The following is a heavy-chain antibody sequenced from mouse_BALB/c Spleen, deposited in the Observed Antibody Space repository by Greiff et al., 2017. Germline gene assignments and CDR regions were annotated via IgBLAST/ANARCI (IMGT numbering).Heavy chain of an antibody. V-gene: IGHV3-2*02. J-gene: IGHJ3*01. CDR3: ARGELSLITAAY. D-gene: IGHD2-4*01. CDR2: ISYSGST. Sequence: DVQLQESGPGLVKPSQSLSLTCTVTGYSITSDYAWNWIRQFPGNKLEWMGYISYSGSTSYNPSLKSRISITRDTSKNQFFLQLNSVTTEDTATYYWARGELSLITAAYWGEGTLGTVSA. CDR1: GYSITSDYA.